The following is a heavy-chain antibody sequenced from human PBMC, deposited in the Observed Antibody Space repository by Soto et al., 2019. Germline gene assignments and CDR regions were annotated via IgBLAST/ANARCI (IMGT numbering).Heavy chain of an antibody. J-gene: IGHJ6*02. V-gene: IGHV3-33*01. D-gene: IGHD5-18*01. Sequence: QVQLVESGGGVVQPGRSLRLSCAVSGFTFSNYGMHWVRQAPGKGLEWVAVIYYDGSNDYYADSVKGRFTISRDNSKNTLYLQMNSLRAEDTAVYYGARRYTNSPEGYGMDVWGQGTTVTVSS. CDR1: GFTFSNYG. CDR2: IYYDGSND. CDR3: ARRYTNSPEGYGMDV.